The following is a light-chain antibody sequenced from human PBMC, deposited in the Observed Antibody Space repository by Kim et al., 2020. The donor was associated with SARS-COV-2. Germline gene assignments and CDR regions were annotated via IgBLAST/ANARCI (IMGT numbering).Light chain of an antibody. V-gene: IGKV3-20*01. J-gene: IGKJ2*01. CDR1: QSVSSNY. Sequence: EIVLTQSPGTLSLSPGERATLSCRASQSVSSNYLAWYQQKPGQAPRLLIYGACSRATGIPDRFSGSGSGTDFTLTISRLEPEDVAEYYGQQYGCPPLYTIGQGTKLEI. CDR3: QQYGCPPLYT. CDR2: GAC.